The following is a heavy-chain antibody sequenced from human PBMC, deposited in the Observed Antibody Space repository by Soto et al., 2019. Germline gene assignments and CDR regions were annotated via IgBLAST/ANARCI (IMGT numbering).Heavy chain of an antibody. V-gene: IGHV3-23*01. CDR3: AKYYYGSGTSVHPFDY. Sequence: PGGSLRLSCAVSGFTFSTYAMSWVRQAPGKGLEWVSSISGSAGSTYYAASVEGRFTISRDNSKNTLYLEVNSLRTEDTAVYHCAKYYYGSGTSVHPFDYWGQGTLVTVSS. J-gene: IGHJ4*02. CDR1: GFTFSTYA. CDR2: ISGSAGST. D-gene: IGHD3-10*01.